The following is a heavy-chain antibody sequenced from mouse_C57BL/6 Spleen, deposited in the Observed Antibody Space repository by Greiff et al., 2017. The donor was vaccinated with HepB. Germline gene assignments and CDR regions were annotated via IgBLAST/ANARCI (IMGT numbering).Heavy chain of an antibody. CDR3: ARGGPWYFDV. J-gene: IGHJ1*03. CDR1: GYSITSGYY. CDR2: ISYDGSN. V-gene: IGHV3-6*01. Sequence: DVQLQESGPGLVKPSQSLSLTCSVTGYSITSGYYWNWIRQFPGNKLEWMGYISYDGSNNYNPSLKNRIPITRDTSKNQFFLKLNSVTTEDTATYYCARGGPWYFDVWGTGTTVTVSS.